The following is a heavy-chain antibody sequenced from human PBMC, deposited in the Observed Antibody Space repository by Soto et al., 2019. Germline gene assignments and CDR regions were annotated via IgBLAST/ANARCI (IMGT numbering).Heavy chain of an antibody. V-gene: IGHV3-7*01. J-gene: IGHJ4*02. CDR2: INQDGSEK. Sequence: EVQLMESEGGLVQPGGSLRLSCAASGFTFSTYWMDWVRQTPGKGLEWVANINQDGSEKNYVDSVKGRFTVYRDNAKNSLYLQMSSLTAEDSALYYCSRSLNSWGQGTLVTVSS. CDR1: GFTFSTYW. CDR3: SRSLNS.